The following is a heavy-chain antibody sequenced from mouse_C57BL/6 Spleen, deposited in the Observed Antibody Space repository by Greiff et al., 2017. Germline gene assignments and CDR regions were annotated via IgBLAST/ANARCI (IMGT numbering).Heavy chain of an antibody. D-gene: IGHD1-3*01. CDR1: GYSITSGYY. CDR2: ISYDGSN. J-gene: IGHJ2*01. Sequence: EVKLMESGPGLVKPSQSLSLTCSVTGYSITSGYYWNWIRQFPGNKLEWMGYISYDGSNNYNPSLKNRISITRDTSKNQFFLKLNSVTTEDTATYYCAREPPKWDYFDYWGQGTTLTVSS. V-gene: IGHV3-6*01. CDR3: AREPPKWDYFDY.